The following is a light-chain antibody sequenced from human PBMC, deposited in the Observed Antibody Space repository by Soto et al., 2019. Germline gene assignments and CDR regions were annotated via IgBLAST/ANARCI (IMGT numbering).Light chain of an antibody. CDR2: GAS. Sequence: EMVMTQSPVTLSVTPGERATLSCRASQSVTSNLAWYQQKPGQAPRLLIYGASTRATGIPARFSGSGSGTEFTLTISSLQSEDFAVYYCQQYNNWPPKTFGQGTKVDIK. V-gene: IGKV3-15*01. CDR3: QQYNNWPPKT. J-gene: IGKJ1*01. CDR1: QSVTSN.